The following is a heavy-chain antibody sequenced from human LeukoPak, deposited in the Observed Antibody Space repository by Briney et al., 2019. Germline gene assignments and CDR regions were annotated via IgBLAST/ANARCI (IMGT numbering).Heavy chain of an antibody. D-gene: IGHD3-22*01. J-gene: IGHJ3*02. CDR2: ICHSGST. CDR3: ARAYYYDSSDAFDI. Sequence: SETLSLTCAVSGYSISSGYYWGWIRQPPGKGLEWIGSICHSGSTYYNPSLKSRDTISVDTSKNQFSLKLSSVTAADTAVYYCARAYYYDSSDAFDIWGQGTMVTVSS. CDR1: GYSISSGYY. V-gene: IGHV4-38-2*01.